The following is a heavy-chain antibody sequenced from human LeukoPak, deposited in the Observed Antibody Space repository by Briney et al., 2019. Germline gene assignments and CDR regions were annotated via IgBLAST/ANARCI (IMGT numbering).Heavy chain of an antibody. J-gene: IGHJ4*02. V-gene: IGHV3-30*02. CDR2: MQYDGSEE. CDR3: AGKAAAYYFVY. Sequence: GGSLRLSCAASGFSFSTYGMHWVRQAPGKGLERVTFMQYDGSEEYYADSVKGRFTISRDNSKNTLYLQMDSLRGEDTAVYYCAGKAAAYYFVYWGQGTLVTVSS. CDR1: GFSFSTYG. D-gene: IGHD2-2*01.